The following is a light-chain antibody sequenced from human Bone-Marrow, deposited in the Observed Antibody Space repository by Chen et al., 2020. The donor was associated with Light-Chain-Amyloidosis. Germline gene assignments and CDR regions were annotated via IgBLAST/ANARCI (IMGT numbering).Light chain of an antibody. J-gene: IGLJ3*02. CDR2: DDC. Sequence: SYVLTQPSSVSVSSGKPASIHCGGNNIGSTSLHWYQQTPGQAPLLVGYDDCDRPSGIPERLSGSNSGNTATLTISRVEAGDEADYYCQVWDRSSDRPVFGGGTKLTVL. CDR1: NIGSTS. V-gene: IGLV3-21*03. CDR3: QVWDRSSDRPV.